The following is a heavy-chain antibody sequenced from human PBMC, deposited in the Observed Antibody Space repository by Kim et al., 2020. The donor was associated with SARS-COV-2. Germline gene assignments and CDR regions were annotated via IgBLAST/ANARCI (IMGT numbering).Heavy chain of an antibody. CDR2: IWYDGSNK. CDR3: AKEADVVDTAMVTNGMDV. J-gene: IGHJ6*02. Sequence: GGSLRLSCAASGFTFSSYGMHWVRQAPGKGLEWVAVIWYDGSNKYYADSVKGRFTISRDNSKNTLYLQMNSLRAEDTAVYYCAKEADVVDTAMVTNGMDVWGQGTTVTVSS. D-gene: IGHD5-18*01. CDR1: GFTFSSYG. V-gene: IGHV3-33*06.